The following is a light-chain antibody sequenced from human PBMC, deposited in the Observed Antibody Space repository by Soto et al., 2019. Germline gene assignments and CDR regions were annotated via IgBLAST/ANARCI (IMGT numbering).Light chain of an antibody. V-gene: IGKV3-15*01. J-gene: IGKJ3*01. CDR1: QRISSN. Sequence: EIVMTQSPATLSVSPGERATLSCRASQRISSNLAWYQQKPGQAPRLLIYGASTRATGIPATFSGSGSGTEFPLTISSLQSEDFAVYYCQQYNNWPFTFGPGTKVDIK. CDR2: GAS. CDR3: QQYNNWPFT.